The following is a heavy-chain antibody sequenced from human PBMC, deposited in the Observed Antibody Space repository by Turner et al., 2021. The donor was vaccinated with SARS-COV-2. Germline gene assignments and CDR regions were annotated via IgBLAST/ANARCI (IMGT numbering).Heavy chain of an antibody. CDR1: GFTFNSYS. CDR2: ISSSSSYI. D-gene: IGHD4-17*01. J-gene: IGHJ4*02. V-gene: IGHV3-21*01. Sequence: EVQLVESGGGLVKPGGSLRLSCAASGFTFNSYSMNWVRQASGKGLEWVSFISSSSSYIYYADSVKGRFTISRDNAKNSLYLQMNSLRAEDTAVYYCARGLGSKTTVVTPFGYWGQGTLVTVSS. CDR3: ARGLGSKTTVVTPFGY.